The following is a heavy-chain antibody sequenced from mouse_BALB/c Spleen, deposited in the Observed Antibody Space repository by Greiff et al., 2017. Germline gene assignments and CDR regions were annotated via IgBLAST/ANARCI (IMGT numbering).Heavy chain of an antibody. D-gene: IGHD1-1*01. CDR1: GFSLTSYD. Sequence: VKLMESGPGLVAPSQSLSITCTVSGFSLTSYDISWIRQPPGKGLEWLGVIWTGGGTNYNSAFMSRLSISKDNSKSQVFLKMNSLQTDDTAIYYCVRDYYGSSYWFAYWGQGTLVTVSA. CDR2: IWTGGGT. CDR3: VRDYYGSSYWFAY. J-gene: IGHJ3*01. V-gene: IGHV2-9-2*01.